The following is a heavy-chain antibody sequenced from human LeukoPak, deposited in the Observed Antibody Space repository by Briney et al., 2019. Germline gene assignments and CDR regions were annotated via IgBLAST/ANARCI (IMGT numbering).Heavy chain of an antibody. CDR3: ARVGDYYDTRGFSSDAFDI. CDR2: IRTRAKGYTT. Sequence: GRSLRLSCAASRFTFSDHYMDWVRQAPGKGLEWVARIRTRAKGYTTQYAPSVRDRFSISRDDSTNSVYLQMNSLKTADTAVYFCARVGDYYDTRGFSSDAFDIWGLGTMVTVAS. CDR1: RFTFSDHY. D-gene: IGHD3-22*01. V-gene: IGHV3-72*01. J-gene: IGHJ3*02.